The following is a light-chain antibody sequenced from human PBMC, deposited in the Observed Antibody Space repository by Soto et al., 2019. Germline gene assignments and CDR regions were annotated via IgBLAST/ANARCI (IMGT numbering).Light chain of an antibody. Sequence: QSALTQPASVSGSPGQSITISCTGTSSDVGGYNLVSWYQQHPGEAPKLMIYEVTNRPSGVSNRFSGSKSGNTASLTISGLQAEDEADYYRSSYIPRITDWAFGGGTKLTVL. CDR1: SSDVGGYNL. CDR3: SSYIPRITDWA. CDR2: EVT. J-gene: IGLJ3*02. V-gene: IGLV2-14*03.